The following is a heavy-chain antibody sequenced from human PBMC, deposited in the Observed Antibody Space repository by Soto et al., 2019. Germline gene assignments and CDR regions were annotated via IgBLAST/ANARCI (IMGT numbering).Heavy chain of an antibody. Sequence: GGSLRLSWAASGFTFSSYAMSWGRQAPGKGLEWVSAISGSGGSTYYADSVKGRFTISRDNSKNTLYLQMNSLRAEDTAVYYCAKDSLRYPRSYDYFDYWGQGTLVTVSS. J-gene: IGHJ4*02. CDR3: AKDSLRYPRSYDYFDY. D-gene: IGHD1-1*01. CDR2: ISGSGGST. CDR1: GFTFSSYA. V-gene: IGHV3-23*01.